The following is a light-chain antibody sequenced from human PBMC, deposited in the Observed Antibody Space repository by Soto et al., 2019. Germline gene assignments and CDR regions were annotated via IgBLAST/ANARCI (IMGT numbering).Light chain of an antibody. Sequence: IPKKPTSISCRSSQSLLHSNGYNYLDWYLQKPGPSPQILIYLGSTRASGVSDRFSGSGSGFDLKMKIRRVEGEGVWVCYCIQILQSWSFGQGTKVDIK. V-gene: IGKV2-28*01. CDR2: LGS. CDR3: IQILQSWS. J-gene: IGKJ1*01. CDR1: QSLLHSNGYNY.